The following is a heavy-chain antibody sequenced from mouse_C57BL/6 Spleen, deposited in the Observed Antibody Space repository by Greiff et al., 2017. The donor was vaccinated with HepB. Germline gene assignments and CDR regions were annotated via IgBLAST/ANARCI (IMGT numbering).Heavy chain of an antibody. CDR3: ARGDTHFDY. CDR2: INPGSGGT. CDR1: GYAFTNYL. J-gene: IGHJ2*01. V-gene: IGHV1-54*01. Sequence: VMLVESGAELVRPGTSVKVSCKASGYAFTNYLIEWVKQRPGQGLEWIGVINPGSGGTNYNEKFKGKATLTADKSSSTAYMQLSSLTSEDSAVYFCARGDTHFDYWGQGTTLTVSS.